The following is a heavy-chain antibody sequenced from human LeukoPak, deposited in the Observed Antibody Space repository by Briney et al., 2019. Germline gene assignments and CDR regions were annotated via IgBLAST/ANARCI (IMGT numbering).Heavy chain of an antibody. V-gene: IGHV3-21*01. CDR1: GFTFSDYS. CDR2: IGSVTTCT. Sequence: GGSLRLSCAASGFTFSDYSMNWVRQAPGKGLEWVSYIGSVTTCTHYADSVKGRFTISRDNAKNSLYLQMNSLRAEDTAVYYCARAIAVAGPYYFDYWGQGTLVTVSS. D-gene: IGHD6-19*01. CDR3: ARAIAVAGPYYFDY. J-gene: IGHJ4*02.